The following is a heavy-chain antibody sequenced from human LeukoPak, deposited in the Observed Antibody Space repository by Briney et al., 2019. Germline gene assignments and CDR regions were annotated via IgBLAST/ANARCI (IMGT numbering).Heavy chain of an antibody. CDR2: ISYDGSNK. CDR1: GFHFSSYG. D-gene: IGHD3-9*01. Sequence: GSLGLSCAASGFHFSSYGMHWVRQAPGKGLEWVAVISYDGSNKYYADSVKGRFTISRDNSKNTLYLQMNSLRAEDTAVYYCAKGPSLRYFDWLPRDPWGQGTLVTVSS. CDR3: AKGPSLRYFDWLPRDP. J-gene: IGHJ5*02. V-gene: IGHV3-30*18.